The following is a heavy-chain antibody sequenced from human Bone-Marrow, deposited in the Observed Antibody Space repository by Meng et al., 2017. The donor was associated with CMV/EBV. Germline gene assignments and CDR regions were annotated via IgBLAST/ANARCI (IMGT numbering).Heavy chain of an antibody. J-gene: IGHJ6*02. CDR2: ISYDGSNK. CDR3: ARDRAPYCSSTSCYGARGDYYYYGMDV. Sequence: WIRQPPGKGLEWVAVISYDGSNKYYADSVKGRFTISRDNSKNTLYLQMNSLRAEDTAVYYCARDRAPYCSSTSCYGARGDYYYYGMDVWGQGTTVTVSS. D-gene: IGHD2-2*01. V-gene: IGHV3-30-3*01.